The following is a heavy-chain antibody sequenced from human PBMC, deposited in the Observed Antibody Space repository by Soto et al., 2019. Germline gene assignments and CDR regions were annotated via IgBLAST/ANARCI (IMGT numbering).Heavy chain of an antibody. Sequence: PGESLKISCKGSGYSFTNYWIGWVRQMPGKGLEWMGIIYPVDSDTRYSPSFQGQVTISADKSISTAYLQWSSLQASDSAMYFRARASGAPSYYAMDVWGQGTTVTVSS. CDR1: GYSFTNYW. J-gene: IGHJ6*02. CDR2: IYPVDSDT. V-gene: IGHV5-51*01. D-gene: IGHD6-19*01. CDR3: ARASGAPSYYAMDV.